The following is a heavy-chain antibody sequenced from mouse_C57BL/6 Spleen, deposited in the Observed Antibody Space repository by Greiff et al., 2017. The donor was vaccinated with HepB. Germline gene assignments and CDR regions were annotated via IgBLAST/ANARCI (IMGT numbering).Heavy chain of an antibody. V-gene: IGHV5-17*01. CDR2: ISSGSSTI. D-gene: IGHD1-1*01. CDR3: ARPLYYYGPYAMDY. J-gene: IGHJ4*01. Sequence: EVQLVESGGGLVKPGGSLKLSCAASGFTFSDYGMHWVRQAPEKWLEWVAYISSGSSTIYYADTVKGRFTISRDNAKNTLFLQMTSLRSEDTAMYYCARPLYYYGPYAMDYWGQGTSVTVSS. CDR1: GFTFSDYG.